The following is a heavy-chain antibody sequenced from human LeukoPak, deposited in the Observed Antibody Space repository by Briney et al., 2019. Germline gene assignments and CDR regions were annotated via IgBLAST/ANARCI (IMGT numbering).Heavy chain of an antibody. D-gene: IGHD3-10*01. CDR3: ASLRGVLN. CDR2: IHWNGGST. Sequence: RPGGSLRLSCAASGFTFSSSGMSWVRQAPGKGLEWVSGIHWNGGSTAYADSVKGRFTISRDNAKNSLYLQMNSLRAEDTALYHCASLRGVLNWGQGTLVTVSS. J-gene: IGHJ4*02. CDR1: GFTFSSSG. V-gene: IGHV3-20*01.